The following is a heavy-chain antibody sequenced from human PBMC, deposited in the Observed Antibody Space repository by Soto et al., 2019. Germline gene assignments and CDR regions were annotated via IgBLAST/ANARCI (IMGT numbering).Heavy chain of an antibody. CDR2: IYYSEST. J-gene: IGHJ6*02. CDR1: GGSISSGGYY. V-gene: IGHV4-31*03. D-gene: IGHD3-16*01. Sequence: QVQLQESGPGLVKPSQTLSLTCTVSGGSISSGGYYWSWIRQHPGKGLEWIGYIYYSESTYYNPSLKSRVIISVDTSKNQFSLKLSSVTAADTAVYYCGAGFEGGMDVWGQGTTVTVSS. CDR3: GAGFEGGMDV.